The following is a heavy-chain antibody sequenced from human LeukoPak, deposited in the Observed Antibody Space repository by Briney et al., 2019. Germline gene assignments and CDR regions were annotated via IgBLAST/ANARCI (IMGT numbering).Heavy chain of an antibody. CDR1: GFTFSSYA. CDR3: VKERSGGFFDY. V-gene: IGHV3-64D*09. D-gene: IGHD1-26*01. J-gene: IGHJ4*02. Sequence: GGSLRLACSASGFTFSSYAMHWVRQAPGKGLEYVSAISSSGGSTYYADLVKGRFTISRDNSKNTLFLQMSSLRPEDTAVYFCVKERSGGFFDYWGQGTLVTVSS. CDR2: ISSSGGST.